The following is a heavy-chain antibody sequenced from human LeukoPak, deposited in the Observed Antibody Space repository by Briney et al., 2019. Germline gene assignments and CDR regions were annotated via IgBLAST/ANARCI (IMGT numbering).Heavy chain of an antibody. V-gene: IGHV3-21*01. D-gene: IGHD6-13*01. CDR2: ITSSSSYI. CDR3: AREPTSSWEYFDY. CDR1: GFTFSTYN. J-gene: IGHJ4*02. Sequence: GGSLRLSCAASGFTFSTYNMNWVRQAPGKGLEWVSSITSSSSYIYYADSVKGRFTISRDNAKNSLYLQMNSLRAEDTAVYYCAREPTSSWEYFDYWGQGTLVTVSS.